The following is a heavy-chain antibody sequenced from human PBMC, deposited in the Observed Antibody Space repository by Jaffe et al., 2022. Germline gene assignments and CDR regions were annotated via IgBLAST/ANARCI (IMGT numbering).Heavy chain of an antibody. CDR1: GFTFSSYG. D-gene: IGHD6-13*01. V-gene: IGHV3-30*02. Sequence: QVQLVESGGGVVQPGGSLRLSCAASGFTFSSYGMHWVRQAPGKGLEWVAFIRYDGSNKYYADSVKGRFTISRDNSKNTLYLQMNSLRAEDTAVYYCAKDPSSSWSLNNIDYWGQGTLVTVSS. J-gene: IGHJ4*02. CDR2: IRYDGSNK. CDR3: AKDPSSSWSLNNIDY.